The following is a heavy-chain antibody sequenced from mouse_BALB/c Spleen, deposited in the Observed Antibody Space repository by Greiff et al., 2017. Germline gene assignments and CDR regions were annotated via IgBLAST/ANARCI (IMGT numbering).Heavy chain of an antibody. CDR1: GFTFSSFG. CDR2: ISSGSSTI. V-gene: IGHV5-17*02. J-gene: IGHJ4*01. CDR3: ARYYYYAMDY. Sequence: EVQVVESGGGLVQPGGSRKLSCAASGFTFSSFGMHWVRQAPEKGLEWVAYISSGSSTIYYADTVKGRFTISRDNPKNTMFLQMTSLRSEDTAMYYCARYYYYAMDYWGQGTSVTVSS.